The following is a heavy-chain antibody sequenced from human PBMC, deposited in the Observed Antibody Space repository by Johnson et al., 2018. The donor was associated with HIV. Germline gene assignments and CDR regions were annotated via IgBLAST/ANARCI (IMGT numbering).Heavy chain of an antibody. CDR3: ARGGWGDAFDI. Sequence: QVQLVESGGGVVQPGRSLRLSCAASGFTFSSYAMHWVRQAPGKGLEWVAVISYDGSNKYYADSVKGRFPISRDNSKNTLYLQMNSLRAEDTAVYYCARGGWGDAFDIWGQGTMVTVSS. J-gene: IGHJ3*02. V-gene: IGHV3-30*04. D-gene: IGHD3-16*01. CDR1: GFTFSSYA. CDR2: ISYDGSNK.